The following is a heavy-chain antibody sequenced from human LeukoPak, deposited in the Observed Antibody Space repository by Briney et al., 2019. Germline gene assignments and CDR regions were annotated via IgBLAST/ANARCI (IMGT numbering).Heavy chain of an antibody. J-gene: IGHJ4*02. Sequence: ASVKVSCKASGYTFTSYDINWVRQATGQGLEWMGWMNPNSGNTGYAQKFQGRVTITRNTSISTAYMELSSLRSEDTAVYYCARGQWRDGYNTDYWGQGTLVTVSS. D-gene: IGHD5-24*01. CDR2: MNPNSGNT. CDR3: ARGQWRDGYNTDY. CDR1: GYTFTSYD. V-gene: IGHV1-8*03.